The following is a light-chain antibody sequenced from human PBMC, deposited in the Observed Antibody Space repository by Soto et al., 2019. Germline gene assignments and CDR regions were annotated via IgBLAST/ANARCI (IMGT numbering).Light chain of an antibody. V-gene: IGKV1-39*01. CDR3: QRSWT. J-gene: IGKJ2*01. Sequence: DIQMTQSPSSLSASVGDRVTITCRASQDISDSLNWYQQKPGKAPKLLIYTASNLQSGVPSRFSGSGSGTAFTLTISSLQPEDFATYYCQRSWTFAQGTKLE. CDR2: TAS. CDR1: QDISDS.